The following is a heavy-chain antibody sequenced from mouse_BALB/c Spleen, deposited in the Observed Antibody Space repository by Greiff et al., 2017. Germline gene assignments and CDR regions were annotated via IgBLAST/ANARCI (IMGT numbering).Heavy chain of an antibody. J-gene: IGHJ2*01. Sequence: EVQGVESGGGLVQPGGSRKLSCAASGFTFSSFGMHWVRQAPEKGLEWVAYISSGSSTIYYADTVKGRFTISRDNPKNTLFLQMTSLRSEDTAMYYCAMYYFDYWGQGTTLTVSS. CDR3: AMYYFDY. CDR2: ISSGSSTI. V-gene: IGHV5-17*02. CDR1: GFTFSSFG.